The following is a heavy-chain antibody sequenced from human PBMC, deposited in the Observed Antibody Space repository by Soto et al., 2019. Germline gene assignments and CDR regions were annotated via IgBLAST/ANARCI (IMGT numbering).Heavy chain of an antibody. CDR1: GFTFSTYA. D-gene: IGHD3-10*01. Sequence: EVQLLESGGGLVQPGGSLRLSCAASGFTFSTYAMSWVRQAPGKGLEWVSSTSISGGSTYYADSVKGRFTISRDNSKNTVRLQMNSLRAEDTAVYYCATSRLPYGSGTYEAYYYYYGMDVWGQGTTVTVS. J-gene: IGHJ6*02. V-gene: IGHV3-23*01. CDR2: TSISGGST. CDR3: ATSRLPYGSGTYEAYYYYYGMDV.